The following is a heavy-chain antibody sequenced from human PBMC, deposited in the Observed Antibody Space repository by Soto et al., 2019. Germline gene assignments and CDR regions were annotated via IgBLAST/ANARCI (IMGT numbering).Heavy chain of an antibody. CDR3: ARHDSYYYGMDV. V-gene: IGHV4-39*01. CDR2: IYYSGST. Sequence: SETLSLTCTVSGGSISSSSYYWGWIRQPPGKGLEWIGSIYYSGSTYYNPSLKSRVTISVDTSKNQFSLKLSSVTAADTAVYYCARHDSYYYGMDVGGQGTTVTVSS. D-gene: IGHD3-22*01. CDR1: GGSISSSSYY. J-gene: IGHJ6*02.